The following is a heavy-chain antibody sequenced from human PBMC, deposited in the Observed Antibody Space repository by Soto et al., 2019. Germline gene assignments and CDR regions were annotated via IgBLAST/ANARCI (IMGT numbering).Heavy chain of an antibody. CDR1: GFTFSSYS. D-gene: IGHD4-4*01. V-gene: IGHV3-21*01. Sequence: EVQLVESGGGLVKPGGSLRLSCAASGFTFSSYSMNWVRQAPGKGLEWVSSIRGSGNYTHYADFLRGRFTISRDNAKTSLYLQMNSLRAEDTAVYYCAREGINNYNEYYFDSWGQGTVVTVSS. CDR2: IRGSGNYT. J-gene: IGHJ4*02. CDR3: AREGINNYNEYYFDS.